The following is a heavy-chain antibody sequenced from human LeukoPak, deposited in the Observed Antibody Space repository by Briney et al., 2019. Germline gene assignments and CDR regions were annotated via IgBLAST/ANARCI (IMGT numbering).Heavy chain of an antibody. J-gene: IGHJ4*02. Sequence: PSEXXXXTXTXSGGSFSSXTHYWGWIRQPPGKGLEWIGSMYYSGSTYHNQGGKSRITISVERAKNTFSLKVTSVTAADTAVYYCARQYYDSSGYYPWYFDYWGQGTLVTVSS. CDR2: MYYSGST. V-gene: IGHV4-39*01. D-gene: IGHD3-22*01. CDR3: ARQYYDSSGYYPWYFDY. CDR1: GGSFSSXTHY.